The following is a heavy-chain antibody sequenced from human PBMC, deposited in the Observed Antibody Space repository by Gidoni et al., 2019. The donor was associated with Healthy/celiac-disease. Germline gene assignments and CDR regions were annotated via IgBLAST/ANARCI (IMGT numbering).Heavy chain of an antibody. Sequence: QLHLHESRPAPLKPSQTLSLTCTLSGGSISSGSYYWSWIRQPAGKGLEWRGRIYTSGSTNYNPSLKSRVTISVDTSKNQFSRKLSSGTAADTAVYYCARKPQFIFGAGAFDIWGQGTMVTVSS. V-gene: IGHV4-61*02. D-gene: IGHD3-3*02. J-gene: IGHJ3*02. CDR1: GGSISSGSYY. CDR3: ARKPQFIFGAGAFDI. CDR2: IYTSGST.